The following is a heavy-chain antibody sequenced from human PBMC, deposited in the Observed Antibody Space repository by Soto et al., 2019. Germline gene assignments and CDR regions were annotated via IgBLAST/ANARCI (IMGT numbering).Heavy chain of an antibody. D-gene: IGHD1-7*01. Sequence: SETLSLTCSVSGGSIRDYFWTWIRQSPGRGLEWIGYISSSGTVKYNSSLKSRVTISLDRSRNQFSLKLSSVTAADTAVYFCAGDRKLELPGNYYYYGMDVWGQGTTVTVSS. CDR2: ISSSGTV. CDR1: GGSIRDYF. CDR3: AGDRKLELPGNYYYYGMDV. V-gene: IGHV4-59*01. J-gene: IGHJ6*02.